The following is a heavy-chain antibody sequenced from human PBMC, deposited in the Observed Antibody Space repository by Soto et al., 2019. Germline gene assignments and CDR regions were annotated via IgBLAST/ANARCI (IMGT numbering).Heavy chain of an antibody. J-gene: IGHJ4*02. V-gene: IGHV3-21*01. CDR1: GFTFSSYS. D-gene: IGHD6-13*01. CDR2: ISSSSSYI. CDR3: ARVADIAAAGPQFDY. Sequence: GGSLRLSCAASGFTFSSYSMNWVRQAPGKGLEWVSSISSSSSYIYYADSVKGRFTISRDNAKNSLYLQMNSLRAEDTAVYYCARVADIAAAGPQFDYWGQGTLVTVSS.